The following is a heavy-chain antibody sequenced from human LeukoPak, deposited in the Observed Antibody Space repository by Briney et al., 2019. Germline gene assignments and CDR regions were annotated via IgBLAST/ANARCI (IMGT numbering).Heavy chain of an antibody. Sequence: PGGSLRLSCAASGFTFSSYGMYWVRQAPGKGLEWVAVIWYDGSNKYYADSVKGRFTISRDNSKNTLYLQMNSLRAEDTAVYYCARDWNPMVRGVIPFYWGQGTLVTVSS. D-gene: IGHD3-10*01. CDR3: ARDWNPMVRGVIPFY. J-gene: IGHJ4*02. V-gene: IGHV3-33*08. CDR2: IWYDGSNK. CDR1: GFTFSSYG.